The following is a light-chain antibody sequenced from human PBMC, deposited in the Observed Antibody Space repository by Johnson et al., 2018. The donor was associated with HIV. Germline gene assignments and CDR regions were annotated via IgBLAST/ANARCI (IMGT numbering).Light chain of an antibody. Sequence: QSVLTQPPSVSAAPGQKVTISCSGSSSNIGINYVSWFLQLPGTAPKLLIYDNDKRPSGIPDRFSGSKSGTSATLGITGLQTGDEADYYCETWDSRLSGYYVFGSGTRLTV. CDR2: DND. CDR3: ETWDSRLSGYYV. CDR1: SSNIGINY. J-gene: IGLJ1*01. V-gene: IGLV1-51*01.